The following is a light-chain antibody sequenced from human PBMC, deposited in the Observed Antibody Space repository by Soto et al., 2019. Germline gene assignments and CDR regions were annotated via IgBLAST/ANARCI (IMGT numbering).Light chain of an antibody. CDR1: QSVTSN. CDR2: GAS. Sequence: EIVLTPSPATLSLSPGERATLSCRASQSVTSNLAWYQQKPGQAPRLLIYGASTRATGIPARFSGSGSGTEFTLTISSLQSEDFAVYYCQQYNNWLGTFGQGTKVDIK. J-gene: IGKJ2*01. V-gene: IGKV3-15*01. CDR3: QQYNNWLGT.